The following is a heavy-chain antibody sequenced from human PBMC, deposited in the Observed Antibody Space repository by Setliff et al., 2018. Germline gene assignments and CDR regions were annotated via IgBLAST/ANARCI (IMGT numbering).Heavy chain of an antibody. J-gene: IGHJ4*02. CDR3: AKDLSSNTAASYFFDL. V-gene: IGHV3-23*01. D-gene: IGHD5-18*01. CDR1: GFSFSDYA. CDR2: GSTGKK. Sequence: GGSLRLSCAASGFSFSDYAMSWVRQAPRKGLEWVSGGSTGKKDYADSGKGRFTMSRDSSTNTLYLQMNSLRGEDTAVYYCAKDLSSNTAASYFFDLWGQGTQVTVSS.